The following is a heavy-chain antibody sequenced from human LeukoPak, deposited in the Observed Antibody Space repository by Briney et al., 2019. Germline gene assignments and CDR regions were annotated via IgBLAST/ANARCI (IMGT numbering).Heavy chain of an antibody. V-gene: IGHV3-53*01. Sequence: GGSLRLSFAASGFTVSSNYMSWVRQAPGKGLAWVSVIYSGGSTYYADSVKGRFTISRDNSKNTLYLQMNSLRAEDTAVYYCARDVSTGYYRFDYWGQGTLVTVSS. CDR2: IYSGGST. J-gene: IGHJ4*02. CDR1: GFTVSSNY. D-gene: IGHD3-9*01. CDR3: ARDVSTGYYRFDY.